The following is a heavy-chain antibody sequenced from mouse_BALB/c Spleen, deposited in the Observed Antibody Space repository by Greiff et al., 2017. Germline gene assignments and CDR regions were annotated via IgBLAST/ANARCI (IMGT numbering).Heavy chain of an antibody. CDR2: ISSGGSYT. V-gene: IGHV5-6-4*01. Sequence: EVQVVESGGGLVKPGGSLKLSCAASGFTFSSYTMSWVRQTPEKRLEWVATISSGGSYTYYPDSVKGRFTISRDNAKNTLYLQMSSLKSEDTAMYYCTRDDLDYWGQGTSVTVSS. CDR3: TRDDLDY. J-gene: IGHJ4*01. CDR1: GFTFSSYT.